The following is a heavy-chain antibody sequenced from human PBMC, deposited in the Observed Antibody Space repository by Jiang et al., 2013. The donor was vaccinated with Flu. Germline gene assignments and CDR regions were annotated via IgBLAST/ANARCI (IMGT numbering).Heavy chain of an antibody. J-gene: IGHJ4*02. CDR1: GYTFTDYY. CDR3: ARDLRLTETIGFDY. V-gene: IGHV1-46*01. D-gene: IGHD1-7*01. CDR2: INPSRGSP. Sequence: VKKPGASVKVSCKASGYTFTDYYMHWVRQAPGQGLEWMGLINPSRGSPSYAQKFQGRVTMTRDTSTSTVYMELRSLRSDDTAVYYCARDLRLTETIGFDYWAREPWSPSPQ.